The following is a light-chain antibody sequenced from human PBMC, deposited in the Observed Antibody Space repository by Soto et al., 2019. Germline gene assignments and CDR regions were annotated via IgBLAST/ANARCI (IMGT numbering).Light chain of an antibody. CDR1: SSDVGGYNY. J-gene: IGLJ1*01. Sequence: QSALTQPASVSGSPGQSITISCTGTSSDVGGYNYVSWYQQHPGIAPKLLIYGVTNRPSGVSPRFSGSKSGNTASLTISGLQADDEADYHCSSYTSASTLLCLFGTGTKVTVL. V-gene: IGLV2-14*01. CDR3: SSYTSASTLLCL. CDR2: GVT.